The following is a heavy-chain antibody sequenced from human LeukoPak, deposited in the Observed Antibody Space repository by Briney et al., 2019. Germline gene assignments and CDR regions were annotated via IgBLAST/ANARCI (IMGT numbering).Heavy chain of an antibody. CDR1: GFTFSNYA. V-gene: IGHV3-23*01. J-gene: IGHJ4*02. CDR3: GKDIMYCSGGSCCSNELSFQY. D-gene: IGHD2-15*01. CDR2: ISGSGDNT. Sequence: GGSLRLSCAASGFTFSNYAMNWVRQAPGKGLEWVSGISGSGDNTYYVESVKGRFTISRDNSKNTLSLQLNSLRAEDTAVYYCGKDIMYCSGGSCCSNELSFQYWGQGTLVTVSS.